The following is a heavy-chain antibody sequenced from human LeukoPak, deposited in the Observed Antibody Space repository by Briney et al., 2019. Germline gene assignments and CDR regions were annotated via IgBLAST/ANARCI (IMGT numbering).Heavy chain of an antibody. Sequence: SETLSLTCTVTGGSISGYHWNWIRQSPGKGLEWIANIYYTGNADYNPSLKSRVTISVDTSKNEISLILSSVTAADTAVYYCARGLLPNWFDPWGPGTLVTVSS. V-gene: IGHV4-59*08. CDR2: IYYTGNA. CDR3: ARGLLPNWFDP. J-gene: IGHJ5*02. CDR1: GGSISGYH.